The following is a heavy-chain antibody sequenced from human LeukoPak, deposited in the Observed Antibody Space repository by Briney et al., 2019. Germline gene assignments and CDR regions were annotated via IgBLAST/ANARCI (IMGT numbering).Heavy chain of an antibody. D-gene: IGHD2-2*01. Sequence: PGGSLRLSCAASGFTFSDYYMSWIHQAPGKGLEWVSYISSSGSTIYYADSVKGRFTISRDNAKNSLYLQMNSLRAEDTAVYYCARDYCSSTSCLAPLYYYYGMDVWGQGTTVTVSS. CDR1: GFTFSDYY. V-gene: IGHV3-11*01. CDR2: ISSSGSTI. CDR3: ARDYCSSTSCLAPLYYYYGMDV. J-gene: IGHJ6*02.